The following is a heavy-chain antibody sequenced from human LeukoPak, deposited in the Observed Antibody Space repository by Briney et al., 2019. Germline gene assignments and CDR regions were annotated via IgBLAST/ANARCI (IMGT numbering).Heavy chain of an antibody. J-gene: IGHJ5*02. D-gene: IGHD1-26*01. Sequence: PSETLSLTCTVSGGSISSYYWSWIRQPPGKGLEWIGYIYYSGSTNYNPSLKSRVTISVDTSKNQFSLKLSSVTAADTAVYYCARTIVGATRLPPWLDPWGQGTLVTVSS. CDR3: ARTIVGATRLPPWLDP. CDR1: GGSISSYY. CDR2: IYYSGST. V-gene: IGHV4-59*01.